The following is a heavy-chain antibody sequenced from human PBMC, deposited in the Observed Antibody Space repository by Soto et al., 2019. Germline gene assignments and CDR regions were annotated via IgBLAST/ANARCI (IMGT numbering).Heavy chain of an antibody. CDR2: IYRTGSN. V-gene: IGHV4-4*02. CDR1: GGSSTSNNW. J-gene: IGHJ4*02. Sequence: SETLSLTCAVSGGSSTSNNWWTWVRQPPGQGLEWIGEIYRTGSNNYNPSLKSRVTISLDKSENQFSLKVTSLTAADTAVYYCASRDPGTSVDYWGQGTLVTVSS. CDR3: ASRDPGTSVDY. D-gene: IGHD1-7*01.